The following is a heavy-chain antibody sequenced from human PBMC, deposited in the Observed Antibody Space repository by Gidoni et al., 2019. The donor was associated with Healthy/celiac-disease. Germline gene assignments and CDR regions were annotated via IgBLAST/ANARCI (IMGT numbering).Heavy chain of an antibody. J-gene: IGHJ4*02. CDR3: ARDPTYGDSPPDY. V-gene: IGHV3-11*01. D-gene: IGHD4-17*01. CDR1: VFTLSDYY. Sequence: QVHLVESGGGLVKPGGSLRLSCAASVFTLSDYYKSWIRQAPGKGLEWVSYISSSGSTIYYADSVKGRFTISRDNAKNSLYLQMNSLRAEDTAVYYCARDPTYGDSPPDYWGQGTLVTVSS. CDR2: ISSSGSTI.